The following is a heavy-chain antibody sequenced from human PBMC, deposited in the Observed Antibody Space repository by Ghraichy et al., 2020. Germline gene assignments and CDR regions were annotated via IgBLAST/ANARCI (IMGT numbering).Heavy chain of an antibody. J-gene: IGHJ5*02. CDR2: SYYSGIT. Sequence: SETLSLTCTVSGGSIITNTYYWGWIRQPTEKGLEWIGNSYYSGITYYNPSLKSRVTISVDTSKNQFSLRLTSVTAADTAVYYCARVVTTAVGWFDPWGQGTLVTVSS. CDR3: ARVVTTAVGWFDP. D-gene: IGHD2-21*02. V-gene: IGHV4-39*01. CDR1: GGSIITNTYY.